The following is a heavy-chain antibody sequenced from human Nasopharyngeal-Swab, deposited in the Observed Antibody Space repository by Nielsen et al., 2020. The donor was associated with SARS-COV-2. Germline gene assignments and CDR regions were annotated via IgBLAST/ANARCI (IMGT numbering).Heavy chain of an antibody. CDR1: GGSFSGYY. J-gene: IGHJ4*02. CDR2: INHSGST. CDR3: ARGPPAGVIDY. V-gene: IGHV4-34*01. Sequence: SETLSLTCAGYGGSFSGYYWGWIRQPPGKGLEWIGEINHSGSTNYNPSLKSRVTISVDTSKNQFSLKLSSVTAADTAVYYCARGPPAGVIDYWGQGTLVTVSS. D-gene: IGHD4-23*01.